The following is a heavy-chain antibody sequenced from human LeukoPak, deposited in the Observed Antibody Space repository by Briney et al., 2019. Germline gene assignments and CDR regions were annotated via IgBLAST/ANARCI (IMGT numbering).Heavy chain of an antibody. CDR1: GGSVNSYY. V-gene: IGHV4-59*02. Sequence: SETLSLTCTVSGGSVNSYYWSWIRQPPGNGLEWIGCVYYSGSTNYNPSLKSRVTISVDTSKNQFSLNLPSVTAADTAVYYCARGWYGGNYWYFDLWGRGTLVTVSS. D-gene: IGHD4-23*01. CDR2: VYYSGST. J-gene: IGHJ2*01. CDR3: ARGWYGGNYWYFDL.